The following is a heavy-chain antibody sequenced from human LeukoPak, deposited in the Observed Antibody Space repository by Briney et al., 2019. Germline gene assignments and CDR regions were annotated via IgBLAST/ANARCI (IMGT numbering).Heavy chain of an antibody. CDR3: TRAFGELDDAFDI. D-gene: IGHD3-10*01. J-gene: IGHJ3*02. V-gene: IGHV3-49*04. Sequence: PGRSLRLSCTASGFTFGDYAMSWVRQAPGKGLEWVGFIRGKAYGGTTEYAASVKGRFTISRDDSKSIAYLQMNSLKIEDTAVYYCTRAFGELDDAFDIWGQGTMVTVSS. CDR1: GFTFGDYA. CDR2: IRGKAYGGTT.